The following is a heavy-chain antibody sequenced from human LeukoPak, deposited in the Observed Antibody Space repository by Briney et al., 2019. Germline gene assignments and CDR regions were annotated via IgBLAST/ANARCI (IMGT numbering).Heavy chain of an antibody. V-gene: IGHV1-69*05. CDR1: GGTFSSYA. J-gene: IGHJ6*03. CDR3: GLGDGYNSYYYYYMDV. CDR2: IIPIFGTA. Sequence: GASVKVSCKASGGTFSSYAISWVRQAPGQGLEWMGGIIPIFGTANYAQKFQGRVTITTDESTSTAYMELSSLRSEDTAVYYCGLGDGYNSYYYYYMDVWGKGTTVTVSS. D-gene: IGHD5-24*01.